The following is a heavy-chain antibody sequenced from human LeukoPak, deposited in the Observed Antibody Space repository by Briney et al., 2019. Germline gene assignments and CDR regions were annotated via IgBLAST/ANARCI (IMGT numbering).Heavy chain of an antibody. V-gene: IGHV1-2*02. CDR2: INPNSGGT. D-gene: IGHD1-26*01. CDR1: GYTFTSYG. CDR3: ARDRSGSYLLLD. J-gene: IGHJ4*02. Sequence: ASVKVSCKASGYTFTSYGISWVRQAPGQGLQWMGWINPNSGGTNYAQKFQGRVTMTRDTSISTAYMELSRLRSDDTAVYYCARDRSGSYLLLDWGQGTLVTVSS.